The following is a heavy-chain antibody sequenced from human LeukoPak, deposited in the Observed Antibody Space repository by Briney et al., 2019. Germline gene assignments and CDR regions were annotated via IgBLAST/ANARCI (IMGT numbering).Heavy chain of an antibody. V-gene: IGHV4-34*01. CDR3: ASLGVVPAAMLDYYYYYMDV. D-gene: IGHD2-2*01. CDR1: GGSFSGYY. Sequence: PSETLSLTCAVYGGSFSGYYWSLIRQPPGKGLEWIGEINHSGSANYNPTLKSRVTISVDTSKNQFSLKLSFVTAADTAVYYCASLGVVPAAMLDYYYYYMDVWGKGTTVTVSS. J-gene: IGHJ6*03. CDR2: INHSGSA.